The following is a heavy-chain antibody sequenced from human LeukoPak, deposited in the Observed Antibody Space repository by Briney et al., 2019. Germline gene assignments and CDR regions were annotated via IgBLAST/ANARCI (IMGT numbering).Heavy chain of an antibody. CDR1: GFTFSSYG. CDR3: AKDHYYGSGSLIDY. J-gene: IGHJ4*02. D-gene: IGHD3-10*01. V-gene: IGHV3-23*01. CDR2: ISGSGGST. Sequence: GGSLRLSCAASGFTFSSYGMSWVRQAPGKGLEWVSAISGSGGSTYYADSVKGRFTISRDNSKNTLYLQMNSLRAEDTAVYYCAKDHYYGSGSLIDYWGQGTLVTVSS.